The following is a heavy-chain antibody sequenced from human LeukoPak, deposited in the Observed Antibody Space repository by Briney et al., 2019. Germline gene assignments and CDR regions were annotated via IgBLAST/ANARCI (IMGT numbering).Heavy chain of an antibody. CDR1: AFTFSSYA. Sequence: GGSLRLSCAASAFTFSSYAMHWVRQAPGKGLEWVAVISYDGSNKYYADSVKGRFTISRDNSKNTLYLQMNSLRAEDTAVYYCARDAALDYWGQGTLVTVSS. CDR3: ARDAALDY. V-gene: IGHV3-30-3*01. J-gene: IGHJ4*02. D-gene: IGHD6-25*01. CDR2: ISYDGSNK.